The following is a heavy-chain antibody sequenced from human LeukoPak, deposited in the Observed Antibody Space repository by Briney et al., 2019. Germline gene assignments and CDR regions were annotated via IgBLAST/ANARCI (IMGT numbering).Heavy chain of an antibody. V-gene: IGHV3-48*01. CDR3: ATETNYYDTSGTLFDY. J-gene: IGHJ4*02. CDR2: ISSSSSTI. D-gene: IGHD3-22*01. CDR1: GFTFNSCS. Sequence: GGSLRLSCAASGFTFNSCSMNWVRQAPGKGLEWVSYISSSSSTIYSADSVKGRFTISRDNAKNSLYLRMNSLRAEDTAVYYCATETNYYDTSGTLFDYWGQGTLVTVSS.